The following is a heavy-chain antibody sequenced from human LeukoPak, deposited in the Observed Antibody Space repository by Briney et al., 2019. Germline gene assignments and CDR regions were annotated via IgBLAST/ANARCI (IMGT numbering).Heavy chain of an antibody. Sequence: SVKVSCKASVGTFSSYAISWVRQAPGQGLEWMGGIIPIFGTANYAQKFQGRVTITADKSTSTAYMELSSLRSEDTAVYYCARDYYGSGSTLYYYYGMDVWGKGTTVTVSS. CDR1: VGTFSSYA. D-gene: IGHD3-10*01. J-gene: IGHJ6*04. CDR3: ARDYYGSGSTLYYYYGMDV. V-gene: IGHV1-69*06. CDR2: IIPIFGTA.